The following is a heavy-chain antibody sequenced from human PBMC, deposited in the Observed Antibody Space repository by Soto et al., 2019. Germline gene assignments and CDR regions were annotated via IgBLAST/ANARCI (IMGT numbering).Heavy chain of an antibody. J-gene: IGHJ4*02. D-gene: IGHD6-19*01. Sequence: QVQLVQSGAEVKKPGSSVKVSCKASGGTFGSYAISWVRQAPGQGLEWMGGIIPIFGTANYAQKFQGRVTITEDESTSAAYMELSMLRYEDTAVYDCARDRCRDFSSDLGYWGQGTLVTVSS. CDR3: ARDRCRDFSSDLGY. CDR1: GGTFGSYA. V-gene: IGHV1-69*12. CDR2: IIPIFGTA.